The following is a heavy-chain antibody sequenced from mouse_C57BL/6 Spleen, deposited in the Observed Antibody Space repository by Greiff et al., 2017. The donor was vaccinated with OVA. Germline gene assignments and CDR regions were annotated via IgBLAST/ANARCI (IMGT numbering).Heavy chain of an antibody. V-gene: IGHV5-17*01. CDR1: GFTFSDYG. D-gene: IGHD1-1*01. Sequence: EVKLVESGGGLVKPGGSLKLSCAASGFTFSDYGMHWVRQAPEKGLEWVAYISSGSSTIYYADTVKGRFTFSRANATNTLFLQMTSLRSKDTAMDYCARDYCGSSYFEGYFDVWGTGTTVTVSS. J-gene: IGHJ1*03. CDR2: ISSGSSTI. CDR3: ARDYCGSSYFEGYFDV.